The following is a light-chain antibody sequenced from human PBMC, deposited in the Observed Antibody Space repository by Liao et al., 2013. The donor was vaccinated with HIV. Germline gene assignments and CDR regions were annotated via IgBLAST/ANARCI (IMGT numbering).Light chain of an antibody. CDR3: QVWDSSSDHYV. J-gene: IGLJ1*01. Sequence: SYVLTQPPSVSVAPGKTASITCGGHNLGTKSVHWYQQRPGQAPVLVIFYDSDRPSGIPERFSGSNSGNTATLTISRVEAGDEADYYCQVWDSSSDHYVFGTGTKVTVL. CDR1: NLGTKS. CDR2: YDS. V-gene: IGLV3-21*01.